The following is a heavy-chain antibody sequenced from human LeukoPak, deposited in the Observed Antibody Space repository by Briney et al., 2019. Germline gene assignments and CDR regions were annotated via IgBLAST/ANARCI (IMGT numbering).Heavy chain of an antibody. CDR2: IYSGGST. J-gene: IGHJ6*02. CDR1: GFTVSSNY. D-gene: IGHD6-6*01. CDR3: ARLGQLAYYYYGMDA. Sequence: GGSPRLSCAASGFTVSSNYMSWVRQAPGKGLEWVSVIYSGGSTYYADSVKGRFTISRDNSKNTLYLQMNSLRAEDTAVYYCARLGQLAYYYYGMDAWDQGTTVTVSS. V-gene: IGHV3-66*04.